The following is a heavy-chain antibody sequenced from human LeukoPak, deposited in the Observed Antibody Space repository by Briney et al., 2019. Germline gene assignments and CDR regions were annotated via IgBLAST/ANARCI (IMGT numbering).Heavy chain of an antibody. D-gene: IGHD3-10*01. CDR3: ALQYGYGSGSYWFDP. J-gene: IGHJ5*02. Sequence: PSETLSLTCAVSGGSISSYYWSWIRQLPGKGLEWIGYIYYSGSTNYNPSLKSRVTISVDTSKNQFSLKLSSVTAADTAVYYCALQYGYGSGSYWFDPWGQGTLVTVSS. CDR1: GGSISSYY. V-gene: IGHV4-59*01. CDR2: IYYSGST.